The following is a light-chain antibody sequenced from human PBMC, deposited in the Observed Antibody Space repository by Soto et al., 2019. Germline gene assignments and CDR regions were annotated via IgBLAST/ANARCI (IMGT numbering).Light chain of an antibody. CDR2: GAS. CDR1: EGVSSS. CDR3: QQYYNWRPR. J-gene: IGKJ1*01. V-gene: IGKV3-15*01. Sequence: EVVLTQSPATLSVSPGDTATLSCRASEGVSSSLAWYQQKPGQPPRLLIYGASTRATGVPARFSGSGSGTEFTLTISRLQSEDFAVYYCQQYYNWRPRFGQGTKVDI.